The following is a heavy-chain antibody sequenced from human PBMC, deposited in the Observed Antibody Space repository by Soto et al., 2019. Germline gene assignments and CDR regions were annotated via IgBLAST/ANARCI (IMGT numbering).Heavy chain of an antibody. CDR1: GGSISSSSYY. CDR3: ARLLYSSAGYYYNYILV. D-gene: IGHD3-22*01. J-gene: IGHJ6*02. V-gene: IGHV4-39*01. CDR2: IYYSGST. Sequence: SETLSLTCTVSGGSISSSSYYWGWIRQPPGKGLEWIGSIYYSGSTYYNPSLKSRVTISVDTSKNQFSLKLSSVTAADTAVYYCARLLYSSAGYYYNYILVWRHGPPITVS.